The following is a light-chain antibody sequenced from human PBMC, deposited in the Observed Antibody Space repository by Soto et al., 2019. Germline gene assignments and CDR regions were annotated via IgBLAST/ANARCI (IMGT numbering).Light chain of an antibody. CDR3: QSYDISLSVV. CDR1: SSNIGAGYD. V-gene: IGLV1-40*01. CDR2: GNS. J-gene: IGLJ2*01. Sequence: QSVLTQPPSVSGAPGQRVTISCTGSSSNIGAGYDVHWYHQLPGTAPKLLIYGNSNRPSGVPDRFSGSKSGTSASLAITGLQAEDEADYYCQSYDISLSVVFGGATKLTVL.